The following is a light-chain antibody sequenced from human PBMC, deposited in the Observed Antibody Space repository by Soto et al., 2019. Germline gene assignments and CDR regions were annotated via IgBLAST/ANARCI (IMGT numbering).Light chain of an antibody. V-gene: IGKV3-20*01. CDR1: QSVRSD. CDR2: GAS. CDR3: QQYGSSLIT. Sequence: EIVMTQSPATLSVSPGERATLSCRASQSVRSDLAWYQHKPGQAPRLLIYGASSRATGIPDRFSGSGSGTDFTLTIGRLEPEDFAVYYCQQYGSSLITFGQGTQLEIK. J-gene: IGKJ5*01.